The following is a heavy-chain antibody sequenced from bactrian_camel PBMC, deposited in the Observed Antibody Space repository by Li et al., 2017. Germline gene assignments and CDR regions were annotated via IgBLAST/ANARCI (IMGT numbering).Heavy chain of an antibody. D-gene: IGHD8*01. CDR1: GFTFDSPS. V-gene: IGHV3S60*01. CDR2: ITRDGNT. Sequence: QLVESGGGSVQPGGSLRLSCTASGFTFDSPSMGWYRQAPGNECELVSRITRDGNTNYAGSVKGRFTISPDHVKTTVYLQMNSLKPEDTAVYYCAAIIQCRANWNETGTYYYWGQGTQVTVS. J-gene: IGHJ4*01. CDR3: AAIIQCRANWNETGTYYY.